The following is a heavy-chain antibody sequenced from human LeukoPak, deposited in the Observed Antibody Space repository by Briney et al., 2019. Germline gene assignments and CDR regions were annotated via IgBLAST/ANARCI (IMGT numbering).Heavy chain of an antibody. CDR3: AREYATTYYYDSSGYQGNWFYP. J-gene: IGHJ5*02. V-gene: IGHV3-33*01. Sequence: GRSLRLSCAASGFTFSNYGMHWVRQAPGKGLEWVAVIWYDGSNKYYADSVKGRFTISRDNSKNTLYLQMNSLRAEDTAVYYCAREYATTYYYDSSGYQGNWFYPWGQGTLVADSS. CDR1: GFTFSNYG. CDR2: IWYDGSNK. D-gene: IGHD3-22*01.